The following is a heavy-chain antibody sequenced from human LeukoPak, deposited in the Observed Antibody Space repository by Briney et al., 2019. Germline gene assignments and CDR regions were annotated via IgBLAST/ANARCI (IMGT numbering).Heavy chain of an antibody. CDR1: GFTFSSYS. CDR2: ISSSSSTI. Sequence: PGGSLRLSCAASGFTFSSYSMNWVRQAPGKGLEWVSYISSSSSTIYYADSVKGRFTISRDNAKNSLYLQMKSLRADDTAVYYCARDRWELVTPDIYYMDVWGKGTTVTVSS. V-gene: IGHV3-48*01. CDR3: ARDRWELVTPDIYYMDV. D-gene: IGHD1-26*01. J-gene: IGHJ6*03.